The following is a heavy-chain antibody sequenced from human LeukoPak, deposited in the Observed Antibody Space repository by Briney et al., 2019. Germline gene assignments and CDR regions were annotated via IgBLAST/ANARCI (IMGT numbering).Heavy chain of an antibody. V-gene: IGHV1-69*01. J-gene: IGHJ5*02. CDR2: IIPIFATT. CDR1: GGTFTSYA. Sequence: SMKVSCKASGGTFTSYAISWVRQAPGQGLEWMGGIIPIFATTNYAQTFQDRVTITADDPPSTVYLELTSLRSEDTAVYYCGKVESAYCSGVNCYFTWLDTWGQGTLVTVSS. CDR3: GKVESAYCSGVNCYFTWLDT. D-gene: IGHD2-15*01.